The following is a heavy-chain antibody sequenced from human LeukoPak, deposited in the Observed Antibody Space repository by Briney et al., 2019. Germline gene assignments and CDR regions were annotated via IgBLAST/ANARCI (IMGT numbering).Heavy chain of an antibody. CDR3: ARGRCSSTSCYSDY. Sequence: SETLSLTCTVSGGSISSGDYYWSWIRQPPGKGLEWIGYIYYSGSTNYNPSLKSRVTISVDTSENQFSLKLSSVTAADTAVYYCARGRCSSTSCYSDYWGQGTLVTVSS. J-gene: IGHJ4*02. CDR2: IYYSGST. D-gene: IGHD2-2*01. V-gene: IGHV4-61*08. CDR1: GGSISSGDYY.